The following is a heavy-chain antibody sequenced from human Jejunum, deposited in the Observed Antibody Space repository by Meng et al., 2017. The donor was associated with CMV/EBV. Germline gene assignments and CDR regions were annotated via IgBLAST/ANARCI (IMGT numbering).Heavy chain of an antibody. V-gene: IGHV1-46*01. J-gene: IGHJ4*02. CDR2: INPNNGGT. Sequence: SGYTFTSYHMHWVRQAPGQGLEWLGIINPNNGGTAGAQRFQGRVSMPGDTATSTFYLTLSSLRSEDTAVYYCARDLSSDTRFYYAPDYWGQGTLVTVSS. CDR3: ARDLSSDTRFYYAPDY. D-gene: IGHD2/OR15-2a*01. CDR1: GYTFTSYH.